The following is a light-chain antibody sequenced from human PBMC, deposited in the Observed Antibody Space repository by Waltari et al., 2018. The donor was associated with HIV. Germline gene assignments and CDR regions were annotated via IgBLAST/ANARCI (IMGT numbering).Light chain of an antibody. CDR1: QSISSY. V-gene: IGKV1-39*01. J-gene: IGKJ4*01. Sequence: DIQMTQSPSSLSASVGDRVIITCRASQSISSYLNWYQQKPGKAPNLLIYAASSLQSGVPSRFSGSGSGTDFTLTISSLQPEDFATYYCQQSYSSLTFGGGTKVEIK. CDR3: QQSYSSLT. CDR2: AAS.